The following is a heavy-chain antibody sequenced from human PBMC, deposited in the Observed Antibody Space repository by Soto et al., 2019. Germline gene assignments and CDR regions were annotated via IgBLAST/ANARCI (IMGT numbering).Heavy chain of an antibody. CDR2: IYWNDDK. CDR1: GFSLSTSGVG. J-gene: IGHJ5*02. V-gene: IGHV2-5*01. CDR3: ASRVAKYYGSEPPRHDWFDP. Sequence: SGPTLVNPTQTLTLTCTFSGFSLSTSGVGVGWIRQPPGKALEWLTLIYWNDDKRYSPSLKSRLTITKDTSRNQVVLTMTNMDPVDTATYYCASRVAKYYGSEPPRHDWFDPWGQGSLVTVSS. D-gene: IGHD3-10*01.